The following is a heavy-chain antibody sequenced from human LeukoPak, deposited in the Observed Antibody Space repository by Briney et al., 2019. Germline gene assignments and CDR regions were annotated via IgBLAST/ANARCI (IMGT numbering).Heavy chain of an antibody. J-gene: IGHJ3*01. V-gene: IGHV3-53*01. CDR2: IYETGNT. CDR1: GFTVSSNY. CDR3: ARLASRPF. Sequence: GGSLRLSCAVSGFTVSSNYMSWVRQPPGKGLEWISTIYETGNTKYADSVKDRFTISRDISKNTVYLQMHSLRAEDTAVYYCARLASRPFWGRGTKVTVSS.